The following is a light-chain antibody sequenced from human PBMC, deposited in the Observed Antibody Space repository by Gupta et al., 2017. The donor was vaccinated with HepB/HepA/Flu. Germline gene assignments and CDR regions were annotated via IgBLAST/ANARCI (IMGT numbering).Light chain of an antibody. CDR2: GAS. Sequence: EIVMTQSPATLSVSPGERATLSCRASQSVSSNLAWYQQKPGRAPRLLIYGASTRATGIPARVSGSGSGTXFTLTIXSRQSEDFAIYYCQHESNCPRTFGXGTKVEIK. J-gene: IGKJ1*01. CDR1: QSVSSN. V-gene: IGKV3-15*01. CDR3: QHESNCPRT.